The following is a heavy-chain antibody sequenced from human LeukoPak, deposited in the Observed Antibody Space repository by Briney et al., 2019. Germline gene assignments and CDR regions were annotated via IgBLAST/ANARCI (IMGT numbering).Heavy chain of an antibody. J-gene: IGHJ4*02. CDR2: IYYSGST. D-gene: IGHD6-19*01. Sequence: SETLSLTCTVSGGSISSSSYYWGWIRQPPGKGLEWIGSIYYSGSTYYKPSLKSRVTISVDTSKNQFSLKLSSVTAADTAVYYCAKGTSSGWYYFDYWGQGTLVTVSS. CDR3: AKGTSSGWYYFDY. CDR1: GGSISSSSYY. V-gene: IGHV4-39*07.